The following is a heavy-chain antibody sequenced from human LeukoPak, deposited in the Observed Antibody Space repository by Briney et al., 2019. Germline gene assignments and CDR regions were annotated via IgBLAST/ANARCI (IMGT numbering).Heavy chain of an antibody. J-gene: IGHJ4*02. Sequence: PSETLSLTCTVSGGSISSYYWSWIRQPAGKGLEWIGRIYTSGSTNYNPSLKSRVTMSVDTSKNQFSLKLSSVTAADTAVYYCARENLYCSGGSCYTPIDYWGQGTLVTVSS. V-gene: IGHV4-4*07. CDR3: ARENLYCSGGSCYTPIDY. CDR2: IYTSGST. D-gene: IGHD2-15*01. CDR1: GGSISSYY.